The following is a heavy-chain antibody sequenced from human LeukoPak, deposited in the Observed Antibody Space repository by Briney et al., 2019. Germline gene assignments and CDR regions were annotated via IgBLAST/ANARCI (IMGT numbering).Heavy chain of an antibody. J-gene: IGHJ4*02. Sequence: SVKVSCKASGGTFSSYAISWVRQAPGQGLEWMGRIIPILGIANYAQKFQGRVTITADKSTSTAYMELSSLRSEDTAVYYCARDSLQLRGSGYDDTYYFDYWGQGTLVTVSS. D-gene: IGHD5-12*01. CDR3: ARDSLQLRGSGYDDTYYFDY. CDR1: GGTFSSYA. CDR2: IIPILGIA. V-gene: IGHV1-69*04.